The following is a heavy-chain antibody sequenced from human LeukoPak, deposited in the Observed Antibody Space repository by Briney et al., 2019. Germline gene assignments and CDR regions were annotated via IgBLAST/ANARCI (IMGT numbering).Heavy chain of an antibody. D-gene: IGHD3-10*01. CDR3: AREAPSYGSGSRYFDY. CDR2: IYYSGST. J-gene: IGHJ4*02. Sequence: WVRQPPGKGLEWIGSIYYSGSTYYNPSLKSRVTISVDTSKNQFSLKLSSVTAADTAVYYCAREAPSYGSGSRYFDYWGQGTLVTVSS. V-gene: IGHV4-39*07.